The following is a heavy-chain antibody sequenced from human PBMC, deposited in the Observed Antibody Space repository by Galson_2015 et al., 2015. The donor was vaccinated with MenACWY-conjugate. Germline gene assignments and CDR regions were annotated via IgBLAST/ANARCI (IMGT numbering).Heavy chain of an antibody. CDR2: ISVYNGNT. CDR3: ARGGVGVGIYGMDV. V-gene: IGHV1-18*04. CDR1: GYTFTSNH. Sequence: SVKVSCKAFGYTFTSNHIAWVRQAPGQGLEWMGRISVYNGNTNYAQNFQGRVTMTTDTSTTTAYMELRSLRSDDTAVYYCARGGVGVGIYGMDVWGQGATVTVSS. J-gene: IGHJ6*02. D-gene: IGHD3-3*01.